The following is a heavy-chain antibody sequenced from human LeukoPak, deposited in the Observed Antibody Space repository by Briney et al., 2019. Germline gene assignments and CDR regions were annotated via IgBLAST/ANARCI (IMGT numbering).Heavy chain of an antibody. CDR2: IKSDGSEK. CDR1: GFTFSSYW. CDR3: AGFRWGYGLDV. D-gene: IGHD3-16*01. Sequence: GGSLRLSCAASGFTFSSYWMRWVRQAPGKGLEWVANIKSDGSEKNYVDSVKGRFTSSRDNAKNSLYLQMNSLRAEDTAVFYCAGFRWGYGLDVWGQGTTVTVSS. J-gene: IGHJ6*02. V-gene: IGHV3-7*01.